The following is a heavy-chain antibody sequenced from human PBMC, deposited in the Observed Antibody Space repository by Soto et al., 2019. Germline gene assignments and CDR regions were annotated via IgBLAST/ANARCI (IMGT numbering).Heavy chain of an antibody. V-gene: IGHV1-8*01. CDR3: ARFTYYDFWSGSLYGMDV. J-gene: IGHJ6*02. D-gene: IGHD3-3*01. Sequence: QVQLVQSGAEVKKPGASVKVSCKASGYTFTSYDINWVRQATGQGLEWMGWMNPNSGNTGYAQKFQGRVTMTRNTSISTAYMELSSLRSEDTAVYYSARFTYYDFWSGSLYGMDVWGQGTTVTVSS. CDR1: GYTFTSYD. CDR2: MNPNSGNT.